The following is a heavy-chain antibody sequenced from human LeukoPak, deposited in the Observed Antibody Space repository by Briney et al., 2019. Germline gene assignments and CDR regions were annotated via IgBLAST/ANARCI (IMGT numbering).Heavy chain of an antibody. J-gene: IGHJ4*02. D-gene: IGHD6-13*01. CDR1: GFTFSSYA. Sequence: GGSLRLSCAASGFTFSSYAMSWVRQAPGKGLEWVSAISGSGGSTYYADSVKGRFTISRDNSKNTLYLQINSLRAEDTAVYYCAKDEGSSWSYYFDYWGQGTLVTVSS. V-gene: IGHV3-23*01. CDR3: AKDEGSSWSYYFDY. CDR2: ISGSGGST.